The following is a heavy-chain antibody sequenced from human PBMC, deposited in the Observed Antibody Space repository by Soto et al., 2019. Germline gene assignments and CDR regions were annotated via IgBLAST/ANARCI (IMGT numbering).Heavy chain of an antibody. D-gene: IGHD2-15*01. CDR3: VRAFVTIKDWLGP. CDR2: IYHSGNT. J-gene: IGHJ5*02. CDR1: GYAISSGSY. Sequence: PSETLSLTCAVSGYAISSGSYWDWIRQPPGKGLERIGSIYHSGNTYFNPSLESRVTISVDTSKNQFSLKLSSVTAADTAVYYCVRAFVTIKDWLGPWGQGILLTVSS. V-gene: IGHV4-38-2*01.